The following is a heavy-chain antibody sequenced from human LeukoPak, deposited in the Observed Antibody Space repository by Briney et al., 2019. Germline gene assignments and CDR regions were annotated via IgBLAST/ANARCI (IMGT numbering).Heavy chain of an antibody. J-gene: IGHJ5*02. D-gene: IGHD4/OR15-4a*01. CDR1: GDSITSGAFY. V-gene: IGHV4-39*01. Sequence: SETLSLTCNVSGDSITSGAFYWAWIRQSPGKGLEWIGNVYYSGSTQYNPSLRGRVSISMDKTKNQFSLNLNSVSVPDTAIYYCARRDYAAWFDPWGQGTLVTVSS. CDR2: VYYSGST. CDR3: ARRDYAAWFDP.